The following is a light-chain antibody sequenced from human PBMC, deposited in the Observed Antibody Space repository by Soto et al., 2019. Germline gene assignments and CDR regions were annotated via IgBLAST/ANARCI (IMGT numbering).Light chain of an antibody. CDR3: QQYNNWWT. CDR2: GAS. J-gene: IGKJ1*01. CDR1: QSVSSN. Sequence: ELVMTQSPATLSLSPGERATLSSRPSQSVSSNLAWYQQKPGQAPRLLIYGASTRATGIPARFSGSGSGTEFTLTISSLQSEDFAVYYCQQYNNWWTFGQGTKVEIK. V-gene: IGKV3-15*01.